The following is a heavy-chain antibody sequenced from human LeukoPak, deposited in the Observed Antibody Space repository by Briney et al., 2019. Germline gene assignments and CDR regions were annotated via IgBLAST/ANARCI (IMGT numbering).Heavy chain of an antibody. Sequence: PGGSLRLSCAASGFTFSSYGMHWVRQAPGKGLEWGAVISYDGSNKYYADSVKGRFTISRDNSKNTLYLQMNSLRAEDTAVYYCAKAEEQWPVRDAFDIWGQGTMVTVSS. CDR1: GFTFSSYG. CDR2: ISYDGSNK. V-gene: IGHV3-30*18. J-gene: IGHJ3*02. CDR3: AKAEEQWPVRDAFDI. D-gene: IGHD6-19*01.